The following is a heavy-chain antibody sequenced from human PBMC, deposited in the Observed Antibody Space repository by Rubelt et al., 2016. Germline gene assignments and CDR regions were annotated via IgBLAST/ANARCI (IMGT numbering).Heavy chain of an antibody. Sequence: QVQLVQSGAEVKKPGASVKVSCEASGYSFTTYGITWVRQAPGQGLEWMGWINGYNGYTRYAENFQGRVTATTDTSTSTAYMEVSSLRSEDTAVSHCARGSASAPTLFPLVSCENSPSDTSSVAVXCLAQDFQ. J-gene: IGHJ1*01. CDR2: INGYNGYT. V-gene: IGHV1-18*01. D-gene: IGHD6-25*01. CDR3: ARGSASAPTLFPLVSCENSPSDTSSVAVXCLAQDFQ. CDR1: GYSFTTYG.